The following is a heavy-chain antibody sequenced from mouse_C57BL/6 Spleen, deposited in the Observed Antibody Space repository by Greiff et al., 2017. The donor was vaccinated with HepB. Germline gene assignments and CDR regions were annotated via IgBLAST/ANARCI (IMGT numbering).Heavy chain of an antibody. CDR3: ARGVGRDYDAMDY. J-gene: IGHJ4*01. V-gene: IGHV1-64*01. CDR1: GYTFTSSW. Sequence: VQLQQSGAELVQPGASVKLSCKASGYTFTSSWMHWVKPRPGQGLEWIGMIHPNSGSTNFTEKFKSKATLTVDKSSSTAYMPLSSLTSEDSAVLYGARGVGRDYDAMDYWGQGTAVTVSS. D-gene: IGHD1-1*02. CDR2: IHPNSGST.